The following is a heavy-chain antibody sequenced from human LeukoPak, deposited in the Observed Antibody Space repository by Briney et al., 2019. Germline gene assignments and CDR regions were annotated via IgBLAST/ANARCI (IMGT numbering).Heavy chain of an antibody. V-gene: IGHV4-39*01. CDR2: INYSGNT. D-gene: IGHD2-15*01. CDR3: ARTGMVGAADY. Sequence: SETLSLTCTVSGGSISTSDYNWGCIRQPPGKGLEWIGSINYSGNTYYSPSLKSRVTISVDTSKSQFSLKLSSVTAADTAVYYCARTGMVGAADYWGQGTLVTVSS. CDR1: GGSISTSDYN. J-gene: IGHJ4*02.